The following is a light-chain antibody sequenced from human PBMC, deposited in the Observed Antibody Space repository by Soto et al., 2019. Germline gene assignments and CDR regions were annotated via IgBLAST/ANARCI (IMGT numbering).Light chain of an antibody. CDR2: EVS. V-gene: IGLV2-14*03. CDR1: SSDVGAYDF. J-gene: IGLJ1*01. CDR3: SSYTSSSTRV. Sequence: QSALTQPASVSGSPGQSITISCTGTSSDVGAYDFVSWYQQHPDKAPKLMIYEVSNRPSGVSNRSSGSKSVNTATLTISGLQAEDEADYYCSSYTSSSTRVFGTGNKVTVL.